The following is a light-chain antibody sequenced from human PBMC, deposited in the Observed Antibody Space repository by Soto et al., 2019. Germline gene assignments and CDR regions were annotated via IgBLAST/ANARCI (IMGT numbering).Light chain of an antibody. Sequence: DIQMTQSPASLSASVGDRVTITCRASQGISNYLAWYQQKPGKVPKLLIYAASTLQSGVPSRFSGSGSGTEFTLTITSLQPEDFATYYCQQLNSFPITLGQGTRLEIK. CDR3: QQLNSFPIT. CDR2: AAS. CDR1: QGISNY. J-gene: IGKJ5*01. V-gene: IGKV1-9*01.